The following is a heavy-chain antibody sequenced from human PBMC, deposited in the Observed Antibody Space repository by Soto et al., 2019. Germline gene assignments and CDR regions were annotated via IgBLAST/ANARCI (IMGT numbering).Heavy chain of an antibody. CDR3: ARDRGAWYFDY. D-gene: IGHD1-26*01. CDR1: GFTFSSYG. V-gene: IGHV3-33*01. J-gene: IGHJ4*02. CDR2: IWYDGSNK. Sequence: GGSLRLSCAASGFTFSSYGMHWVRQAPGKGLEWVAVIWYDGSNKYYADSVKGRFTISRDNSKNTLYLQMNSLRAEDTAVYYCARDRGAWYFDYWGQGTLVTVSS.